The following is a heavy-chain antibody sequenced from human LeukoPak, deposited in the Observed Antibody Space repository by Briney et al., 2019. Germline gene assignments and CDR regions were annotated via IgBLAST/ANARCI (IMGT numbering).Heavy chain of an antibody. D-gene: IGHD2-15*01. CDR3: SRDHARSCDFLN. Sequence: LAGGSLRLSRAASGFTFGDSPMNWVRQAPGKGLEWLGFIRSSAFGGTTEYAASVKGRFTISRDDSKSIAYLQMSSLKDEDTAVYYCSRDHARSCDFLNWGQGTLVTVSS. V-gene: IGHV3-49*04. J-gene: IGHJ4*02. CDR1: GFTFGDSP. CDR2: IRSSAFGGTT.